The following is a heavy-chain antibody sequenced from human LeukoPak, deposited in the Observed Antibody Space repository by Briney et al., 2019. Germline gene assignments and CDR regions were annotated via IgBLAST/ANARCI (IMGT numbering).Heavy chain of an antibody. Sequence: ASVKVSCKASGYTFTGYYMHWARQAPGQGLEWMGWINPNSGGTNYAQKFQGRVTMTRDTSISTAYMELSRLRSDDTAVYYCARPRGEYCSGGSCYSYYFDYWGQGTLVTVSS. CDR2: INPNSGGT. CDR1: GYTFTGYY. J-gene: IGHJ4*02. D-gene: IGHD2-15*01. CDR3: ARPRGEYCSGGSCYSYYFDY. V-gene: IGHV1-2*02.